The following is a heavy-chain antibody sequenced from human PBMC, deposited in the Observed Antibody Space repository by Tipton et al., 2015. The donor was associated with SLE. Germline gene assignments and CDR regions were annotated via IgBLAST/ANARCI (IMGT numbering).Heavy chain of an antibody. CDR2: ISYDGSNK. J-gene: IGHJ4*02. V-gene: IGHV3-30*04. CDR3: ARGGGYSSSWFDY. Sequence: SLRLSCAASGFTFTTYDMHWVRQAPGKGLEWVAVISYDGSNKYYADSVKGRFTISRDNSKNTLYLQVNSLRAEDTAVYYCARGGGYSSSWFDYWGQGTLVTVSS. CDR1: GFTFTTYD. D-gene: IGHD6-13*01.